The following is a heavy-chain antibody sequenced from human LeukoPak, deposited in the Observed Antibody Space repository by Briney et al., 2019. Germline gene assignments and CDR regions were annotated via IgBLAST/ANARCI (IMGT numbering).Heavy chain of an antibody. J-gene: IGHJ4*02. CDR3: ARDNLEGFLEWLLNDYYFDY. CDR2: ISAYNGNT. D-gene: IGHD3-3*01. CDR1: GYTFTSYG. Sequence: ASVKVSCKASGYTFTSYGISWVRQAPGQGLEWMGWISAYNGNTNYAQKLQGRVTMTTDTSTSTAYMELRSLRSDDTAVYYCARDNLEGFLEWLLNDYYFDYWGQGTLSPSPQ. V-gene: IGHV1-18*01.